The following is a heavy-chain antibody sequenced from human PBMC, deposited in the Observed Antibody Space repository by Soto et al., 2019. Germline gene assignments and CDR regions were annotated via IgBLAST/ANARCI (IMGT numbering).Heavy chain of an antibody. Sequence: HPGGSLRLSCVGSGFTFSRYEMNWVRQAPGKGLEWVSNIRSSGRSINYADSVKGRFTISRDNAKNSLYLQMNSLRAEDTAVYYCARGAYGDYFDYWGQGTLVTVSS. CDR1: GFTFSRYE. D-gene: IGHD4-17*01. V-gene: IGHV3-48*03. CDR3: ARGAYGDYFDY. CDR2: IRSSGRSI. J-gene: IGHJ4*02.